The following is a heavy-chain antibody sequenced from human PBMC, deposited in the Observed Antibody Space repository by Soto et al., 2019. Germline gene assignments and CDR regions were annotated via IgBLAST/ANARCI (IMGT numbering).Heavy chain of an antibody. V-gene: IGHV3-23*01. CDR2: ISSSGDGT. CDR1: GFTFNTYA. Sequence: GGSLRLSCGASGFTFNTYAMTWVRQAPGKGLEWVSIISSSGDGTYYVDSVKGRFTISRDNSRNTLNLQMNNLRAEDTAVYYCAKNADFWSWVMDVWGQGTTVTVSS. J-gene: IGHJ6*02. D-gene: IGHD3-3*01. CDR3: AKNADFWSWVMDV.